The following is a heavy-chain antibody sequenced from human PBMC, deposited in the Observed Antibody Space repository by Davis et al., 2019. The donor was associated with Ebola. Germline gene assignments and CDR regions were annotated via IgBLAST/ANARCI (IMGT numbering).Heavy chain of an antibody. V-gene: IGHV4-34*01. CDR1: GGSFSGYY. CDR2: INHSGIS. D-gene: IGHD4-23*01. Sequence: SETLSLTCAVYGGSFSGYYWSWIRQPPGKGLEWIGEINHSGISKYSPSLKSRVTISVDTSKNQFSLKLSSVTAADTAVYYCARDYGGTRLFDYWGQGTLVTVSS. CDR3: ARDYGGTRLFDY. J-gene: IGHJ4*02.